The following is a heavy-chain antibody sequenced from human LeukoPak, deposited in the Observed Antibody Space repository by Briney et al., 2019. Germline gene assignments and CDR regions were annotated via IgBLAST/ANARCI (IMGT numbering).Heavy chain of an antibody. J-gene: IGHJ4*02. D-gene: IGHD5-24*01. Sequence: SVKVSCKASGGTFSSFAISWVRQAPGQGLEWMGGIIPIFGTANYAQKFQGRVTITTDESTSTAYMELGSLRSEDTAVYYCARAEMATIQRVLSYWGQGTLVTVSS. CDR2: IIPIFGTA. V-gene: IGHV1-69*05. CDR1: GGTFSSFA. CDR3: ARAEMATIQRVLSY.